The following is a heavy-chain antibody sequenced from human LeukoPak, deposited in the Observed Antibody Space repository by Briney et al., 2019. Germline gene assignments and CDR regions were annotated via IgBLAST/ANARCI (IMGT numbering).Heavy chain of an antibody. D-gene: IGHD5-18*01. CDR3: ARAGPWLLDY. V-gene: IGHV4-34*01. Sequence: SETLSLTCAVYGGSFSGYYWSWIRQPPGKGLEWIGEINHSGSTNYSPSLKSRVTISVDTSKNQFSLKLSSVTAADTAVYYCARAGPWLLDYWGQGTLVTVSS. J-gene: IGHJ4*02. CDR2: INHSGST. CDR1: GGSFSGYY.